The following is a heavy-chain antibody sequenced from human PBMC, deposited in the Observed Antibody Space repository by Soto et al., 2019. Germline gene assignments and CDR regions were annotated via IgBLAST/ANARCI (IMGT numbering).Heavy chain of an antibody. Sequence: QVQLVESGGGVVQPGRSLRLSCAASGFTFSSYAMHWVRQAPGKGLEWGAVISYDGSNKYYADSVKGRFTISRDNSKNTLYLQMNSLRAEDTAVYYCARDGAAGSPYYYYGMDVWGQGTTVTVSS. CDR2: ISYDGSNK. D-gene: IGHD6-13*01. V-gene: IGHV3-30-3*01. CDR1: GFTFSSYA. J-gene: IGHJ6*02. CDR3: ARDGAAGSPYYYYGMDV.